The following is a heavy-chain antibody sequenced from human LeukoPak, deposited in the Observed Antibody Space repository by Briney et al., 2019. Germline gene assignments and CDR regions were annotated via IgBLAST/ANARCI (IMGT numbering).Heavy chain of an antibody. CDR3: ARLGTFDY. V-gene: IGHV5-51*01. Sequence: GESPKISCKGSGYSFTTYWIAWVRQMPGKGLEWMGIIFPADSDTRYSPSFQGQVTISADKSISTAYLQWSSLKASDSAMYYCARLGTFDYWGQGTLVTVSS. J-gene: IGHJ4*02. CDR1: GYSFTTYW. D-gene: IGHD3-16*01. CDR2: IFPADSDT.